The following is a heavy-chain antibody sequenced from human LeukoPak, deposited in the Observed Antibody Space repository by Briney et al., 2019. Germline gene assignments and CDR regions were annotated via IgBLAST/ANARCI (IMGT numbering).Heavy chain of an antibody. CDR1: GYTFTSYY. CDR3: ARDDPGGRYFDL. V-gene: IGHV1-46*01. J-gene: IGHJ2*01. CDR2: INPSGGDT. D-gene: IGHD3-10*01. Sequence: ASAKVSCKASGYTFTSYYMHWVRQAPGQGLEWMGKINPSGGDTSYAQKFQGRVTMTRDTSTSTVYMELSSLRSEDTAVYYCARDDPGGRYFDLWGRGTLVTVSS.